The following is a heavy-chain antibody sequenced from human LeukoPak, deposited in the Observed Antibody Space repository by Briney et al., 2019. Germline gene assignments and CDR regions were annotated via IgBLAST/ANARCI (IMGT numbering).Heavy chain of an antibody. CDR1: GFTFSSYS. V-gene: IGHV3-21*01. J-gene: IGHJ6*02. CDR2: ISRSSSYI. Sequence: GGSLRLSCAASGFTFSSYSMNWVRQAPGKGLEWVSSISRSSSYIYYADSVKGRFTISRDNAKNSLYLQMNSLRAEDTAVYYCASGQQLAYYYYGMDVWGQGTTVTVSS. D-gene: IGHD6-13*01. CDR3: ASGQQLAYYYYGMDV.